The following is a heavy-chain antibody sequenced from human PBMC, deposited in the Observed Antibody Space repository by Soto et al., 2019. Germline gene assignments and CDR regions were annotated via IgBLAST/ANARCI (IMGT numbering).Heavy chain of an antibody. CDR1: GFTFSRYA. D-gene: IGHD3-22*01. CDR3: AKALISLDGSGYYFASFDY. J-gene: IGHJ4*01. V-gene: IGHV3-23*01. Sequence: DVQLLESGGALVQLGGSLRLSCAASGFTFSRYAMNWVRQAPGKGLEWVSTLSGSGSGSYYPDSLRGRFTISRDNSKNTLYLQMNNLRAEDTAVYYCAKALISLDGSGYYFASFDYWGHGTRVTVSS. CDR2: LSGSGSGS.